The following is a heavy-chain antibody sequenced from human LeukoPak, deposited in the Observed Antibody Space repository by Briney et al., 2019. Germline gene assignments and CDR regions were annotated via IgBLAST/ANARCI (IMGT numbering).Heavy chain of an antibody. D-gene: IGHD4-11*01. Sequence: ASVKVSCKASGYTFTGYYMHWVRQAPGQGLEWMGWINPNSGGTNYAQKFQGRVTMTRDMSTSTAYMELSSLRTEDTAVYYCAADTLQVGSWGQGTLVTVSS. CDR3: AADTLQVGS. J-gene: IGHJ4*02. CDR2: INPNSGGT. CDR1: GYTFTGYY. V-gene: IGHV1-2*02.